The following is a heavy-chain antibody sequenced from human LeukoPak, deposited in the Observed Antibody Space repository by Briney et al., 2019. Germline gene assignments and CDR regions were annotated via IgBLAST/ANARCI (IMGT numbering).Heavy chain of an antibody. CDR1: GFTFSGHE. CDR2: ISIIGTNI. D-gene: IGHD3-22*01. J-gene: IGHJ4*02. V-gene: IGHV3-48*03. CDR3: ARTYYDSSGHRNFDY. Sequence: GGSLRLSCAASGFTFSGHEMNWVRQAPGKGLEWISYISIIGTNIYYEDSVKGRFTISRDNAKNSLYLQMNSLRAEDTAVYYCARTYYDSSGHRNFDYWGQGTLVTVSS.